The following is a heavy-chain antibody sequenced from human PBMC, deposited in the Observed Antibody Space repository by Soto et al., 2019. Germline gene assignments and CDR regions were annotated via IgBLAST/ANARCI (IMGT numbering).Heavy chain of an antibody. V-gene: IGHV4-59*08. D-gene: IGHD2-2*01. CDR1: GGSISSYY. CDR3: ARRVCSDISCYPGYDSWLDL. CDR2: IHYSGTT. Sequence: PSETLSLTCTVSGGSISSYYWNWIRQPPGKGLEWIGYIHYSGTTKYNPSLKSRVSTSVDTSKNQFSLNLSSVTAADTAVYYCARRVCSDISCYPGYDSWLDLWGQGILVTVSS. J-gene: IGHJ5*02.